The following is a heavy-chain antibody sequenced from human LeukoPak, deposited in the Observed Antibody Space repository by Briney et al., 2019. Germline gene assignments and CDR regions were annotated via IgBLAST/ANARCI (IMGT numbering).Heavy chain of an antibody. J-gene: IGHJ4*02. D-gene: IGHD3-3*01. CDR1: GGTFSSYT. Sequence: AASVKVSCKASGGTFSSYTISWVRQAPGQGLEWMGRIIPILGIANYAQKFQGRVTITADKSTSTAYMELSSLRSEDTAVYYCARASGYGITIFGGLGYFDYWGQGTLVTVSS. CDR3: ARASGYGITIFGGLGYFDY. CDR2: IIPILGIA. V-gene: IGHV1-69*02.